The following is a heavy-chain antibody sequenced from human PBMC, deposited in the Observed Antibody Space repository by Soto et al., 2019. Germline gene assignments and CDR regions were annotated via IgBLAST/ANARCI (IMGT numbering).Heavy chain of an antibody. CDR2: IVVGSGNT. V-gene: IGHV1-58*01. D-gene: IGHD1-20*01. Sequence: GASVKVSCKASGFTFTSSAVQWVRQARGQRLEWIGWIVVGSGNTNYAQKFQERVTITRDMSTSTAYMELSSLRSEDTAVYYCAAPDYNWRPSYYYYGMDVWGQGTTVTVS. J-gene: IGHJ6*02. CDR1: GFTFTSSA. CDR3: AAPDYNWRPSYYYYGMDV.